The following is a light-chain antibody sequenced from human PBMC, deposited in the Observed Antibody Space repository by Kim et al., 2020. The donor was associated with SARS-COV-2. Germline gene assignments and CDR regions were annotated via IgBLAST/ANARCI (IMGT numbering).Light chain of an antibody. CDR1: KLGDKH. Sequence: SVSTVQTASITCSGDKLGDKHVCWYQKKPGLSPVLVIYEDYKRPSGIPERFSGSNSGNTATLTISGTQAMDEADYYCQAWDSHTVVFGGGTQLTVL. J-gene: IGLJ3*02. CDR3: QAWDSHTVV. V-gene: IGLV3-1*01. CDR2: EDY.